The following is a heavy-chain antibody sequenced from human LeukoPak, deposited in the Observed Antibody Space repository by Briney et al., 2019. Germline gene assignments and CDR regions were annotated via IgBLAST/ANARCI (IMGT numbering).Heavy chain of an antibody. J-gene: IGHJ4*02. D-gene: IGHD2-2*02. V-gene: IGHV1-2*02. CDR2: INPNSGGT. CDR3: ARGYIVVVPAAISEGFDY. CDR1: GYTFTGYY. Sequence: ASVKVSCKASGYTFTGYYMHWVRQAPGQGLEWMGWINPNSGGTNYAQKFQGRVTMTREKSITTAYMELSRLRSDDTAVYYCARGYIVVVPAAISEGFDYWGQGTLVTVSS.